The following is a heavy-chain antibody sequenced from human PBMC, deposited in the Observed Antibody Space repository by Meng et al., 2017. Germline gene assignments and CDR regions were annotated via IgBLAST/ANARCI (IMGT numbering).Heavy chain of an antibody. CDR3: ARLVAGTFGQLFDP. CDR2: INTNTGNP. D-gene: IGHD2-15*01. J-gene: IGHJ5*02. CDR1: GYTFTSYA. V-gene: IGHV7-4-1*02. Sequence: QVQSGKSGAEVKNPGASVKFSCKASGYTFTSYAMNWVRQAPGQGLEWMGWINTNTGNPTYAQGFTGRFVFSLDTSVSTAYLQISSLKAEDTAVYYCARLVAGTFGQLFDPWGQGTLVTVSS.